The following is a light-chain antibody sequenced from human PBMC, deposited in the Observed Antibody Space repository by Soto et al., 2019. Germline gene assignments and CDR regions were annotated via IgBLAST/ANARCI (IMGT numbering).Light chain of an antibody. CDR2: DVS. Sequence: QSALTQPASVSGSPGQSITISYTGTSSDVGGYNYVSWYQQHPGKAPKLMIYDVSNRPSGVSNRFSGSKSGNTASLTISGLQAEDEADYYCSSYTSSSTPNVFGTGTKLTVL. CDR1: SSDVGGYNY. CDR3: SSYTSSSTPNV. J-gene: IGLJ1*01. V-gene: IGLV2-14*01.